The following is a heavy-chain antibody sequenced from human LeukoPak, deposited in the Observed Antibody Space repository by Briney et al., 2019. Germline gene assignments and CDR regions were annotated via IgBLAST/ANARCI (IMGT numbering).Heavy chain of an antibody. V-gene: IGHV3-20*04. D-gene: IGHD6-19*01. CDR2: ITWNGDKT. CDR3: TRGERPLGSSDV. Sequence: GGSLRLSCTASGFNFDDYDMSWVRQVPGKGLEWASGITWNGDKTAYADSVRGRFAISRGNTKKSLYLQMSSLRAEDTALYYCTRGERPLGSSDVWGKGATVTVSS. J-gene: IGHJ6*04. CDR1: GFNFDDYD.